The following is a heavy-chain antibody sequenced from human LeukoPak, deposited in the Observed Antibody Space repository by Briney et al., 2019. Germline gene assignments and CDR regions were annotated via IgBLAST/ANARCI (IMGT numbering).Heavy chain of an antibody. D-gene: IGHD3-22*01. V-gene: IGHV3-30*02. CDR2: IRYDGSNK. CDR1: GFNFSNYG. CDR3: AKAPHYYDSSALDY. Sequence: GGSLRLSCAASGFNFSNYGMHWVRQAPGKGLEWVAFIRYDGSNKYYADSVKGRFTISRDNSKNTLYLQMNSLRAEDTAAYYCAKAPHYYDSSALDYWGQGTLVTVSS. J-gene: IGHJ4*02.